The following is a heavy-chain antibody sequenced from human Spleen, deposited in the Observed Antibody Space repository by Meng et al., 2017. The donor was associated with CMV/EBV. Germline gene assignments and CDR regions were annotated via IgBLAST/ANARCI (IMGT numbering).Heavy chain of an antibody. Sequence: YIFTNFGISWVRQAPGQGLEWMGWISTDNGNIDYAQKVQGRVTMTTDTSTSTAYMELRGLRSDDTAVYYCARSSITIFGVIFTPFDYWGQGTLVTVSS. CDR3: ARSSITIFGVIFTPFDY. J-gene: IGHJ4*02. CDR1: YIFTNFG. D-gene: IGHD3-3*01. CDR2: ISTDNGNI. V-gene: IGHV1-18*01.